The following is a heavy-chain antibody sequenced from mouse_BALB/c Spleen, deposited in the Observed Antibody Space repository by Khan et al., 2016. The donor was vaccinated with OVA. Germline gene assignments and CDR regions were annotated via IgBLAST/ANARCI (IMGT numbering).Heavy chain of an antibody. J-gene: IGHJ3*01. D-gene: IGHD2-10*01. V-gene: IGHV1-26*01. Sequence: VQLQQSGPELVKPGGSMKISCKASDDSFTGYTMNWMKQSHGKNLEWIGLINPYNGGTSSNQKFKGKATLTVDKSSSTAYMELLSLTSEDSAVYYCARSASYGNYVEAWFAYWGQGTLVTVSA. CDR3: ARSASYGNYVEAWFAY. CDR1: DDSFTGYT. CDR2: INPYNGGT.